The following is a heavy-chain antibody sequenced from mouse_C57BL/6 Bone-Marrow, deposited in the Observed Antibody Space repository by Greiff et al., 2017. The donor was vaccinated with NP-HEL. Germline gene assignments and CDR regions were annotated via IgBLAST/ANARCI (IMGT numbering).Heavy chain of an antibody. V-gene: IGHV1-53*01. J-gene: IGHJ2*01. CDR2: INPSNGGN. CDR1: GYTFTSYW. Sequence: QVQLQQPGTELVKPGASVKLSCKASGYTFTSYWMNWVKQRPGQGLEWIGNINPSNGGNNYDEKFKSKASQAEDKSSSTAYMQHSSLAAEDSEVYDSARFGRTTGIVDYWGQGTTVTVSS. D-gene: IGHD1-1*01. CDR3: ARFGRTTGIVDY.